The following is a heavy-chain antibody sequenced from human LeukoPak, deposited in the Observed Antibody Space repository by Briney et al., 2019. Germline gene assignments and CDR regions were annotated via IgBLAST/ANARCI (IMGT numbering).Heavy chain of an antibody. Sequence: SETLSLTCTVSGGSISSSSYYWGWIRQPPGKGLEWIGSIYYSGSTYYNPSLKSRVTISVDTSKNQFSLKLSSVTAADTAVYYCARQGEGRLRLGELSLNTPNFDYWGQGTLVTVSS. V-gene: IGHV4-39*01. CDR2: IYYSGST. J-gene: IGHJ4*02. CDR3: ARQGEGRLRLGELSLNTPNFDY. CDR1: GGSISSSSYY. D-gene: IGHD3-16*02.